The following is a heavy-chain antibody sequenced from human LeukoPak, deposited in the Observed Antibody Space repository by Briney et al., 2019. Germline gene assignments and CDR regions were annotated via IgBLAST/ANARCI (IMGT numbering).Heavy chain of an antibody. CDR1: SGSMCSCY. J-gene: IGHJ4*02. CDR3: AGHGTIESPFGFDF. CDR2: IHYRGNT. Sequence: SETLSLTCTVSSGSMCSCYWSWIRQPPGKGLEWIGYIHYRGNTHYHPSLKSRLTISVDTSKNQFSLKLSSVTAADTAVYYCAGHGTIESPFGFDFWGQGTLVTVSS. D-gene: IGHD3-3*01. V-gene: IGHV4-59*08.